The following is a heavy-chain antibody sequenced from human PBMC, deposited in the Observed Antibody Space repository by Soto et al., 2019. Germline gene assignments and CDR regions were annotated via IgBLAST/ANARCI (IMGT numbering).Heavy chain of an antibody. J-gene: IGHJ6*02. CDR2: IHSNGNST. CDR3: ARGGYSSDYYPLTGMDV. CDR1: GFTFSNYW. V-gene: IGHV3-74*01. Sequence: PGGSLRLSCAASGFTFSNYWMYWVRQTPGKGLVWVPRIHSNGNSTSYADSVKGRFTISRDNAKNTLFLQMNSLRAEDTAVYYCARGGYSSDYYPLTGMDVWGQGTTVTVSS. D-gene: IGHD3-22*01.